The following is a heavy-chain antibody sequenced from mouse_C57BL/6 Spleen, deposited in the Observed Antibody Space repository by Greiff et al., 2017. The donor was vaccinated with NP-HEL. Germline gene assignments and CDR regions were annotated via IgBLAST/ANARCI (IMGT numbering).Heavy chain of an antibody. CDR2: IDPSDSYT. J-gene: IGHJ2*01. CDR3: ARKGDGYPFDY. Sequence: QVQLQQPGAELVMPGASVKLSCKASGYTFTSYWMHWVKQRPGQGLEWIGEIDPSDSYTNYNQKFKGKSTLTVDKSSSTAYMQLSSLTSEDSAVYYCARKGDGYPFDYWGQGTTLTVSS. CDR1: GYTFTSYW. D-gene: IGHD2-3*01. V-gene: IGHV1-69*01.